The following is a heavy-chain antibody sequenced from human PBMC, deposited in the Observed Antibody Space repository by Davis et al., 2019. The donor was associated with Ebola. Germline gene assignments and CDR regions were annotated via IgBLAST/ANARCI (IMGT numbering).Heavy chain of an antibody. Sequence: PSETLSLTCTVSGGSIRSYYWSWIRQPAGKGLEWIGLIYTSGRTNYNPSLKSRVTMSVDTSKNQFSLRLSSVTAADTAVYYCVRDGCPGGSCYCGDYWGQGTLVTVSS. D-gene: IGHD2-15*01. CDR1: GGSIRSYY. CDR3: VRDGCPGGSCYCGDY. CDR2: IYTSGRT. J-gene: IGHJ4*02. V-gene: IGHV4-4*07.